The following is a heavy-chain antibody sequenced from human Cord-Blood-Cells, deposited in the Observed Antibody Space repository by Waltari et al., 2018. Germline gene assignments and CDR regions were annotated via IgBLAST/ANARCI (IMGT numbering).Heavy chain of an antibody. D-gene: IGHD7-27*01. CDR3: ARDRSSNAKFDY. CDR1: GFTFSDYH. CDR2: ISSSGSTI. Sequence: QVQLVESGGGLVKPGGSLRLSCAASGFTFSDYHMSWIRQAPGNALEWFSYISSSGSTIYYADSVKGRFTISRDNAKNSLYLQMNSLRAEDTAVYYCARDRSSNAKFDYWGQGTLVTVSS. V-gene: IGHV3-11*04. J-gene: IGHJ4*02.